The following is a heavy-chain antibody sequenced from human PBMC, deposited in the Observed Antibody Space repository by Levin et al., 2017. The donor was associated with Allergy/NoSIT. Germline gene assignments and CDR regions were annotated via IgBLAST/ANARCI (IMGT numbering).Heavy chain of an antibody. Sequence: SETLSLTCTVSGGSISSSSYYWGWIRQPPGKGLEWIGSIYYSGSTYYNPSLKSRVTISVDTSKNQFSLKLSSVTAADTAVYYCARHGSRVNTGRAGFQHWGQGTLVTVSS. CDR1: GGSISSSSYY. CDR2: IYYSGST. CDR3: ARHGSRVNTGRAGFQH. J-gene: IGHJ1*01. V-gene: IGHV4-39*01. D-gene: IGHD4-17*01.